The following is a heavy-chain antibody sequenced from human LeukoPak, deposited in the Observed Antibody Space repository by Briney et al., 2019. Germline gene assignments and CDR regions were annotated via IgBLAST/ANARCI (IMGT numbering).Heavy chain of an antibody. CDR1: GFTFSSYG. D-gene: IGHD3-10*01. Sequence: GGSLRLSCAASGFTFSSYGMHWVRQAPGKGLEWVVVISYDGSNKYYADSVKGRFTISRDNSKNTLYLQMNSLRAEDTAVYYCAKSNGYGLVDIWGQGTMVTVSS. CDR3: AKSNGYGLVDI. J-gene: IGHJ3*02. V-gene: IGHV3-30*18. CDR2: ISYDGSNK.